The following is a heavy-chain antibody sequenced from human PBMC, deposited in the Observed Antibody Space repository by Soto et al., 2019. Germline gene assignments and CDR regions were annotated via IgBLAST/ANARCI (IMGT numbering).Heavy chain of an antibody. CDR1: GGSISSGGYY. D-gene: IGHD3-9*01. CDR3: ARGTKGMYYDIMTGYKYGMDV. J-gene: IGHJ6*02. V-gene: IGHV4-31*03. CDR2: IYYSGST. Sequence: SGTLALTFTVSGGSISSGGYYWSWIRQHPGKGLEWIGYIYYSGSTYYNPSLKSRVTISVDTSKNQFSLKLSSVTAADTAVYYCARGTKGMYYDIMTGYKYGMDVWGQGTTVTVSS.